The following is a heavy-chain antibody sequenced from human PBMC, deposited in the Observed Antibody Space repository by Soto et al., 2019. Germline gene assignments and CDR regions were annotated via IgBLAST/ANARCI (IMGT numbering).Heavy chain of an antibody. V-gene: IGHV4-59*01. J-gene: IGHJ4*02. Sequence: QVQLQESGPGLVKPSETLSLTCTVSGGSISSYYWSWIRQPPGKGLEWIGYIYYSGSTNYNPSLQSRVTISVDTSKNQFSLKLSSVTAADTAVYYCARAVIYGGFHTVTTLYYFDYWGQGTLVTVS. D-gene: IGHD4-17*01. CDR3: ARAVIYGGFHTVTTLYYFDY. CDR1: GGSISSYY. CDR2: IYYSGST.